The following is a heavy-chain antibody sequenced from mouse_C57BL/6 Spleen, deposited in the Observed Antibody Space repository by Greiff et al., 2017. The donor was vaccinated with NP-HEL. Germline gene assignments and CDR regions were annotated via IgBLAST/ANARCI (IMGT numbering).Heavy chain of an antibody. V-gene: IGHV1-61*01. D-gene: IGHD2-1*01. Sequence: QVQLQQSGAELVRPGSSVKLSCKASGYTFTSYWMDWVKQRPGQGLEWIGNIYPSDSETHYNQKFKDKATLTVDKSSSTAYMQLSSLTSEDSAVYYCARWDGNYGRFAYWGQGTLVTVSA. CDR1: GYTFTSYW. CDR2: IYPSDSET. J-gene: IGHJ3*01. CDR3: ARWDGNYGRFAY.